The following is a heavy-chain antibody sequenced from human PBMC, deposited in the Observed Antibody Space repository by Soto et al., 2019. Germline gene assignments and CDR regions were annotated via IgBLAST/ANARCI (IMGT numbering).Heavy chain of an antibody. V-gene: IGHV4-30-4*08. D-gene: IGHD5-12*01. CDR1: GGSISSPNFY. CDR3: ARVGVEWLRLFDY. Sequence: TLSLTCTVSGGSISSPNFYWSWIRQHPGKGLEWIGHIYYNGTTYYNPTLKSRVSISVDTSKNQFSLKLSSVTAADTAVYYCARVGVEWLRLFDYWGQGTLVTVSS. CDR2: IYYNGTT. J-gene: IGHJ4*02.